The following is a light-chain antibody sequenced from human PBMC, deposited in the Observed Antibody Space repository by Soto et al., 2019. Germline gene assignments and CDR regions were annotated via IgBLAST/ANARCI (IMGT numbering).Light chain of an antibody. V-gene: IGKV3-20*01. CDR2: GAS. J-gene: IGKJ1*01. CDR1: QSVTSNY. CDR3: HQYGSSPGT. Sequence: EIVLTQSPGTLSLSPGERATLSCWASQSVTSNYLAWYQQKPGQAPRLLIFGASIRATGLPDRFSGSGSGTDFTLNISRLEPEDFAVYYCHQYGSSPGTFGQGTKVEIK.